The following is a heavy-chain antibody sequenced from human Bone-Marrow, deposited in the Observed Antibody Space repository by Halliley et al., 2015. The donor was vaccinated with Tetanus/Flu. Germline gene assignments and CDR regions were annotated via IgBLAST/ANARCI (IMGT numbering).Heavy chain of an antibody. J-gene: IGHJ4*02. Sequence: CAVSGFTFSDHYMAWIRQAPGKGLEWLSFVSSTTAHTNYADSVRGRFTISRDNAKSTLYLQMDSLRVEDTAVYYRARKQDSSAWYFGATLSYYFDYWGQGTLVTVSS. CDR1: GFTFSDHY. D-gene: IGHD6-19*01. V-gene: IGHV3-11*06. CDR3: ARKQDSSAWYFGATLSYYFDY. CDR2: VSSTTAHT.